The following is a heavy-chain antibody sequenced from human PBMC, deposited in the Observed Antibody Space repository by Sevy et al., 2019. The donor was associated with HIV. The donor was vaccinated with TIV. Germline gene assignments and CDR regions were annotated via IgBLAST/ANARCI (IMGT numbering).Heavy chain of an antibody. D-gene: IGHD2-2*01. CDR3: AKRYCSTITCYDDDFWNPYYFYGLDV. CDR1: GFIFSNYP. V-gene: IGHV3-23*01. Sequence: GGSLRLSCAASGFIFSNYPMSWVRHSPGKGLEWVSDISAGGTTTYYAYSVEGRFTISRDNSKNTVSLQMNSLGAEDRAIYYCAKRYCSTITCYDDDFWNPYYFYGLDVWGQGISVTVSS. J-gene: IGHJ6*02. CDR2: ISAGGTTT.